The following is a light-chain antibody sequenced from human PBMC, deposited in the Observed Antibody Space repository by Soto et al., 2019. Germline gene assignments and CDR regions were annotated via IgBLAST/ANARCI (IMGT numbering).Light chain of an antibody. CDR1: QNINNY. Sequence: IQMTQSPSSLSASVGDRVTITCQASQNINNYLNWYQQKPGRAPKLLIYDASNLEAGVPSRFRGSGSGTDFTFTISRLQPEDIATYYCQQSYRTPRTFGQGTKVDIK. CDR3: QQSYRTPRT. CDR2: DAS. J-gene: IGKJ1*01. V-gene: IGKV1-33*01.